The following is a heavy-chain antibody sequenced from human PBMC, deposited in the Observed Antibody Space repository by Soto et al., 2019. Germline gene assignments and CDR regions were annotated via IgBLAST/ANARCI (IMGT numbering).Heavy chain of an antibody. J-gene: IGHJ6*02. CDR3: AKVLDSSSWYIPYYYYYGMDV. V-gene: IGHV3-30*18. CDR2: ISYDGSNK. D-gene: IGHD6-13*01. Sequence: VGPMRVSCPASGFTFSSYGMHWVRQAPGKGLEWVAVISYDGSNKYYADSLKGRFTISRDNPKNTLYLQMNSLRAEDTAVYYCAKVLDSSSWYIPYYYYYGMDVWGQGTTVTVSS. CDR1: GFTFSSYG.